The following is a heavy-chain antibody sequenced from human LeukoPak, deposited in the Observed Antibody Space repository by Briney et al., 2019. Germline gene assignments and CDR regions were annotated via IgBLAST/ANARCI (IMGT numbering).Heavy chain of an antibody. CDR3: ARVPDWTYVPDY. CDR2: IKSSNT. CDR1: GGSISSDRFY. Sequence: SETLSLTCTVSGGSISSDRFYWTGVRQPAGKGLEWIGRIKSSNTNYNPSLKSRVSISLDTSTNQFSLKLSSLTAADTAVYYCARVPDWTYVPDYWGQGTLVTVSS. D-gene: IGHD3-16*01. J-gene: IGHJ4*02. V-gene: IGHV4-61*02.